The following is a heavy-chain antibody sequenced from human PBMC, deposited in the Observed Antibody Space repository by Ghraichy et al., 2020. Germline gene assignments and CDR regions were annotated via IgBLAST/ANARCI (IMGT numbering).Heavy chain of an antibody. CDR2: ISGSGGST. CDR3: AKDGSSLKYNWNYLWSEYYGMDV. CDR1: GFTFSSYA. V-gene: IGHV3-23*01. D-gene: IGHD1-7*01. J-gene: IGHJ6*02. Sequence: GGSLRLSCAASGFTFSSYAMSWVRQAPGKGLEWVSAISGSGGSTYYADSVKGRFTISRDNSKNTLYLQMNSLRAEDTAVYYCAKDGSSLKYNWNYLWSEYYGMDVWGQGTTVTVSS.